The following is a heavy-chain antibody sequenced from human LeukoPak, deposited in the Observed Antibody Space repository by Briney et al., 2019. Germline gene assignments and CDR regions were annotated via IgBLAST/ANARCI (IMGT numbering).Heavy chain of an antibody. CDR1: GFPFSSYS. CDR2: ISSSSSYI. Sequence: TGGSLRLSCAASGFPFSSYSMNWVRQAPGKGLEWVSSISSSSSYIYYADSVKGRFTISRDNAKNSLYLQMNSLRAEDTAVYYCARGRGRTDYFDYWGQGTLVTVSS. D-gene: IGHD2-15*01. V-gene: IGHV3-21*01. CDR3: ARGRGRTDYFDY. J-gene: IGHJ4*02.